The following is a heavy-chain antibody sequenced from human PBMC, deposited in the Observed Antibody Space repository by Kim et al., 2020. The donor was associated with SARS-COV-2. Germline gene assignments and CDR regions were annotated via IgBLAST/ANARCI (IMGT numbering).Heavy chain of an antibody. CDR3: VKVNPESTGYYDN. D-gene: IGHD1-1*01. CDR1: GFTIRCCG. CDR2: ISSTGSST. V-gene: IGHV3-64D*09. J-gene: IGHJ4*02. Sequence: GGSLRLSCSASGFTIRCCGMHWVRQAPGKGLEYVAAISSTGSSTNYVNSVKDRFTISRDISKNTLSLQMNNLRPDDTAVYYCVKVNPESTGYYDNWGQGSLVTVSS.